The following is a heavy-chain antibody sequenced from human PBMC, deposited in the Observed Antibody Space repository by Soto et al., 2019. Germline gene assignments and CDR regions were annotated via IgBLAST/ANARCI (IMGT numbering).Heavy chain of an antibody. CDR2: MNPNSGNT. J-gene: IGHJ3*02. V-gene: IGHV1-8*01. D-gene: IGHD3-16*02. CDR1: GYTFTSYD. CDR3: VVLHLGELSSTDALDI. Sequence: ASVKVSCKASGYTFTSYDINWVRQATGQGLEWMGWMNPNSGNTGYAQKFQGRVTMTRNTSISTAYMELSSLRSEDTAVYYCVVLHLGELSSTDALDIWGQGTMVTVSS.